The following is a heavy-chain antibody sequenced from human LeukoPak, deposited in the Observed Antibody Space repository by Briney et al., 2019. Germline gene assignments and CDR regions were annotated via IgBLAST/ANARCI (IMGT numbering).Heavy chain of an antibody. CDR1: GFTFSNYA. CDR2: ISGSGGTT. V-gene: IGHV3-23*01. D-gene: IGHD4-11*01. CDR3: AKDQAKYSDNSFDF. J-gene: IGHJ4*02. Sequence: GGSLRLSCAASGFTFSNYAMSWVHQAPGKGLDWVSGISGSGGTTFYADSVKGRFTISRDNSKNTLSLQMNSLRAEDTAVYYCAKDQAKYSDNSFDFWGQGTLVTVSS.